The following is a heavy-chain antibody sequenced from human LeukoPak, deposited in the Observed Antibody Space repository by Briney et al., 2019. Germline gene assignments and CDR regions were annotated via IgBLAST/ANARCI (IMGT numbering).Heavy chain of an antibody. CDR1: GGSISSSSYY. V-gene: IGHV4-39*01. D-gene: IGHD2-2*02. Sequence: SETLSLTCTVSGGSISSSSYYWGWIRQPPGKGLEWIGSIYYSGSTYYNPSLKSRVTISVDTSKNQFSLKLSSVTAADTAVYYCARVVVPAAIRTGYMDVWGKGTTVTVSS. J-gene: IGHJ6*03. CDR3: ARVVVPAAIRTGYMDV. CDR2: IYYSGST.